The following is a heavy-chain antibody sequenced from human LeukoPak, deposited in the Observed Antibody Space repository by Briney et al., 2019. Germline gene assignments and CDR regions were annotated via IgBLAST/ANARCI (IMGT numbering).Heavy chain of an antibody. J-gene: IGHJ4*02. CDR1: APTVSINY. V-gene: IGHV3-53*04. CDR2: IYSGGST. CDR3: ARVGGYGDYSFSY. Sequence: GGSLRLSCAPSAPTVSINYMSWVRQAPGKGLEWVSVIYSGGSTYYADSVKGRFTLSRHNSKNTLYLQMNSRGVLDTAVYYCARVGGYGDYSFSYWGQGTLVTVSS. D-gene: IGHD4-17*01.